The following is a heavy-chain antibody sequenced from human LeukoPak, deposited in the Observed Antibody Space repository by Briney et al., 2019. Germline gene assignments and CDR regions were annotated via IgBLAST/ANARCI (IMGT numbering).Heavy chain of an antibody. CDR1: GFTFSSYA. CDR2: ISGSGDNT. CDR3: ASSSSWFDY. J-gene: IGHJ4*02. V-gene: IGHV3-23*01. D-gene: IGHD6-13*01. Sequence: GGSLRLSCAASGFTFSSYAMSWVRQAPGKGLEWVSAISGSGDNTHYADSVKGRFTISRDNSKNTLYLQMNSLGAEDTAVYYCASSSSWFDYWGQGTLVTVSS.